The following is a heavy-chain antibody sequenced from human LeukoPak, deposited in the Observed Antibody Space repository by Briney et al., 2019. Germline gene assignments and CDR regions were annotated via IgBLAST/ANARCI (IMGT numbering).Heavy chain of an antibody. CDR1: GFTFTSYA. V-gene: IGHV3-30-3*01. J-gene: IGHJ4*02. D-gene: IGHD4-17*01. CDR3: ATRGDYGDYLRGYTFGY. Sequence: QPGGSLRLSCAASGFTFTSYAMHWVRQAPGKGLEWVAVISYDGNNKDYADSVQGRFTISRDNSKNTLNLQMNSLRAEDTAVYYCATRGDYGDYLRGYTFGYWGQGTLVTVSS. CDR2: ISYDGNNK.